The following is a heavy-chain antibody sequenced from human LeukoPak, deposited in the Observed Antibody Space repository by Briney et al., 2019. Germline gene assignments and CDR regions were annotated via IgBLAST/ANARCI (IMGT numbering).Heavy chain of an antibody. CDR2: ISGSGGST. CDR3: ASGAVDTAIGAFDI. D-gene: IGHD5-18*01. V-gene: IGHV3-23*01. CDR1: GFTFSSYA. Sequence: LTGGSLRLSYAASGFTFSSYAMSWVRQAPGKGLEWVSAISGSGGSTYYADSAKGRFTISRDNAKNSPYLQMNSLRAEDTAVYYCASGAVDTAIGAFDIWGQGTMVTVSS. J-gene: IGHJ3*02.